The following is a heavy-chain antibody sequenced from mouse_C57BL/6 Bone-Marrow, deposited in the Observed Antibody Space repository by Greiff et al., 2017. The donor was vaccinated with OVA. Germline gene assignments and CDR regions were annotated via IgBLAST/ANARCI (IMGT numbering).Heavy chain of an antibody. V-gene: IGHV7-3*01. CDR1: GFTFTDYY. Sequence: EVKLMESGGGLVQPGGSLSLSCAASGFTFTDYYMSWVRQPPGTALEWLGFIRNKANGYTTEYSASVKGRFTISRDNSQSSLYLQMNALRAEDSATYYCARYMGGRGYVDVWGTGTTVSVSA. CDR2: IRNKANGYTT. J-gene: IGHJ1*03. CDR3: ARYMGGRGYVDV. D-gene: IGHD3-3*01.